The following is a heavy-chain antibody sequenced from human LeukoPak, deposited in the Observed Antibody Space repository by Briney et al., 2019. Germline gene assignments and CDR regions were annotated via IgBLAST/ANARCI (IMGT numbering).Heavy chain of an antibody. D-gene: IGHD1-26*01. Sequence: GRSLRLSCAASGFTFDDYAMHWVRQAPGKGLEWGSGISWKSGSIGYADSVKGRFTISRDNAKNSLYLQMNSLRAEDTALYYCAKAPRGSWGSRGWYFDLWGRGTLVTVSS. CDR2: ISWKSGSI. V-gene: IGHV3-9*01. CDR3: AKAPRGSWGSRGWYFDL. CDR1: GFTFDDYA. J-gene: IGHJ2*01.